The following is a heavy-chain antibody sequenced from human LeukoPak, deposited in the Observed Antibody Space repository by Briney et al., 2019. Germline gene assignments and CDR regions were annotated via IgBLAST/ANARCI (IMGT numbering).Heavy chain of an antibody. CDR2: IKQDGSEK. Sequence: GGSLRLSCAASGFTFSSYWMSWVRQAPGKGLEWVANIKQDGSEKYYVDSVKGRFTISRDNAKNSLYLQMNSLRAEDTAVYYCAREGPIQYYYESSGYPIDPFDYWGQGTLVTVSS. CDR3: AREGPIQYYYESSGYPIDPFDY. J-gene: IGHJ4*02. CDR1: GFTFSSYW. D-gene: IGHD3-22*01. V-gene: IGHV3-7*01.